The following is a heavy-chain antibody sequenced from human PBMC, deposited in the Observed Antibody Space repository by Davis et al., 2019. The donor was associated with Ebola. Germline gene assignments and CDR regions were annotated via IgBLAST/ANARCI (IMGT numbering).Heavy chain of an antibody. CDR1: GFTFSSYG. Sequence: GESLKISCAASGFTFSSYGMHWVRQAPGKGLEWVSYISSSSSTIYYADSVKGRFTISRDNAKNSLYLQMNSLRDEDTAVYYCARGALRWRNWFDPWGQGTLVTVSS. J-gene: IGHJ5*02. D-gene: IGHD4-23*01. V-gene: IGHV3-48*02. CDR2: ISSSSSTI. CDR3: ARGALRWRNWFDP.